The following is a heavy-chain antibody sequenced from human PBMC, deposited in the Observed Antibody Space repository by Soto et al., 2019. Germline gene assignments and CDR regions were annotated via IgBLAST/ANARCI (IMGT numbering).Heavy chain of an antibody. V-gene: IGHV3-33*01. CDR1: GFSFNYYG. Sequence: QAQLVESGGGVVQPGTSLRLSCEASGFSFNYYGMHWVRQAPGKGLEWVAIIWYDGSKTDYVDSVQGRFTVSRDNSQNTVYLQMNSLRGDDTAIYYCARDGSSTHLHYGLDVWGRGTMVIVSS. CDR2: IWYDGSKT. CDR3: ARDGSSTHLHYGLDV. J-gene: IGHJ6*02. D-gene: IGHD1-26*01.